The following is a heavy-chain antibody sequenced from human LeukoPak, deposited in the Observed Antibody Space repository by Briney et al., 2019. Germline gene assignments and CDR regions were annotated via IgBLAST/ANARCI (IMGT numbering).Heavy chain of an antibody. J-gene: IGHJ4*02. V-gene: IGHV3-30*04. D-gene: IGHD3-10*01. CDR2: ISYDGSNK. CDR1: GFTFSSYA. Sequence: PGRSLRLSCAASGFTFSSYAMHWVRQAPGKGLEWVAVISYDGSNKYYADSVKGRFTISRDNSKNTLYLQMNSLRAEDTAVYYCARVRLAMVRAVIPQPLDYWGQGTLVTVSS. CDR3: ARVRLAMVRAVIPQPLDY.